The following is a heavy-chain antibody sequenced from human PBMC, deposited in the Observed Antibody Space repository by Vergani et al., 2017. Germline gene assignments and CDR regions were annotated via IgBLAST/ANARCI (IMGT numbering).Heavy chain of an antibody. V-gene: IGHV3-30*03. Sequence: QVQLVGSGGGEVQPGRSLRLSCSAAGFPFSDYGVHWVRQAPGKGLEWVSVISYDGNKKNYADSVKGRFTISRDNSKNTLYPEMNALRAEDTAVYYCARDFLTRVTTLDYYYMGVWGKGTTVTVSS. CDR1: GFPFSDYG. J-gene: IGHJ6*03. CDR2: ISYDGNKK. D-gene: IGHD1-1*01. CDR3: ARDFLTRVTTLDYYYMGV.